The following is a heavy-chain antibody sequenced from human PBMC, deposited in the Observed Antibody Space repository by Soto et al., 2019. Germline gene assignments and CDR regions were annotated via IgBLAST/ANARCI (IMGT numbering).Heavy chain of an antibody. V-gene: IGHV4-59*01. Sequence: SETLSLTCTVSGGSISSYYWSWIRQPPGKGLEWIGYIYYSGSTNYNPSLKSRVTISVDTSKNQFSLKLSSVTAADTAVYYCARAKAGDNGNYYYYYMDVWGKGTTVTVSS. CDR3: ARAKAGDNGNYYYYYMDV. J-gene: IGHJ6*03. CDR2: IYYSGST. CDR1: GGSISSYY. D-gene: IGHD7-27*01.